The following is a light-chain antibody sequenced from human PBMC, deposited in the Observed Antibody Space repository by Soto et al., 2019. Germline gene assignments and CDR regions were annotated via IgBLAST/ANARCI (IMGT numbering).Light chain of an antibody. CDR3: CSYAGSFLV. Sequence: QSVLTQPRSVSGSPGQSVTISCTGTSSDVGGYNYVSWYQQHPGKAPKLMIYDVSKRPSGVPDRFSGSKSGNTASLTISGLQAEDEADYYCCSYAGSFLVFGGGTKLTAL. CDR2: DVS. V-gene: IGLV2-11*01. J-gene: IGLJ3*02. CDR1: SSDVGGYNY.